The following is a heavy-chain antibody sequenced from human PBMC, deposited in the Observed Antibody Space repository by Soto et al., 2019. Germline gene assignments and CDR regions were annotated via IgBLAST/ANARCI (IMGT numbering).Heavy chain of an antibody. CDR2: VYYRGRS. J-gene: IGHJ4*02. Sequence: SETLSLTCTVPGGSVSNSNYYWGWIRQSPGKGLEWIGSVYYRGRSYSKSSVKSRVTISVDTSKNQFSLNLNSVTASDTAVYYCVSQRTSVLTQAYFDYWGPGALVTVSS. CDR1: GGSVSNSNYY. D-gene: IGHD2-8*01. CDR3: VSQRTSVLTQAYFDY. V-gene: IGHV4-39*01.